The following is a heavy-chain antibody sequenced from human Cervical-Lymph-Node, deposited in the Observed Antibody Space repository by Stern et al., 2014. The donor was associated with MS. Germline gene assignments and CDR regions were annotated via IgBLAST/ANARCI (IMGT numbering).Heavy chain of an antibody. D-gene: IGHD6-6*01. CDR3: ARHDYRSFGLDY. CDR2: IKSDGSIT. Sequence: EVQLVESGGGLVQPGGSLRLSCAASGFTFSSYWMHWVRQAPGKGLVWVSRIKSDGSITDYADSVKGRVTISRDNAKNTLYLQISTLRVEDTAVYYCARHDYRSFGLDYWGQGTQVTVSS. V-gene: IGHV3-74*01. J-gene: IGHJ4*02. CDR1: GFTFSSYW.